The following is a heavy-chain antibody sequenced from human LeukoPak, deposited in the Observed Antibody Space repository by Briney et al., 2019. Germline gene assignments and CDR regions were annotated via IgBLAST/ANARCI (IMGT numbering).Heavy chain of an antibody. Sequence: RWASVKVSCKASGYTFTTYGISWVRQAPGQGLEWMGWISAYNGHTNYAQNLQGRVTMTTDTSTSTAYMELRSLRSDDTAVYYCASAGLWELPRYAFDIWGQGTMVTVSS. CDR3: ASAGLWELPRYAFDI. D-gene: IGHD1-26*01. CDR2: ISAYNGHT. V-gene: IGHV1-18*01. J-gene: IGHJ3*02. CDR1: GYTFTTYG.